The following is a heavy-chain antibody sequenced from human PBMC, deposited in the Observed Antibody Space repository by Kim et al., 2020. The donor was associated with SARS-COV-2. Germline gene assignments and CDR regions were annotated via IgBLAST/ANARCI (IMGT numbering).Heavy chain of an antibody. V-gene: IGHV3-21*01. CDR3: AREFPPLDY. CDR2: ISSTGDYQ. J-gene: IGHJ4*02. Sequence: LSLTCAGTGFSLTTYPINWVRQAQGKGLEWVSSISSTGDYQYYADSVRGRFIISRDNAQNSVSLQMNSLTAEDTALYYCAREFPPLDYWGPGTLVTV. CDR1: GFSLTTYP.